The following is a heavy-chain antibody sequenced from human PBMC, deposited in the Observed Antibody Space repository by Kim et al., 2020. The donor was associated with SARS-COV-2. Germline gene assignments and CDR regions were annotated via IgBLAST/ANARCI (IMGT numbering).Heavy chain of an antibody. V-gene: IGHV3-23*01. Sequence: FTISRDKSKNTLYLQMNSLRAEDTAVYYCAKDGFRITIFGVVIRRGYFQHWGQGTLVTVSS. CDR3: AKDGFRITIFGVVIRRGYFQH. D-gene: IGHD3-3*01. J-gene: IGHJ1*01.